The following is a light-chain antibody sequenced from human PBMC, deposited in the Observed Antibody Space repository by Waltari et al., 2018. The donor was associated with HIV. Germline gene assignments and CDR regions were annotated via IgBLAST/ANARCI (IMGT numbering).Light chain of an antibody. V-gene: IGLV2-14*03. CDR2: NVS. J-gene: IGLJ2*01. CDR3: SSYTSSGPRYVL. Sequence: SALTQPASVSGSPGQSLTISCSGTSGAVGGYNFVSWYQKHPGKAPKLIIYNVSSRPSGVSIRFSGSRSANTASLTISVLQVEDEADYFCSSYTSSGPRYVLFGGGTRLTVL. CDR1: SGAVGGYNF.